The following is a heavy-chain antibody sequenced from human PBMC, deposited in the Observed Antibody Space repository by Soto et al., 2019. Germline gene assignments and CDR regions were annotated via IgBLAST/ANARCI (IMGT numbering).Heavy chain of an antibody. CDR2: ITHSSIT. CDR3: ARENYYKMDV. CDR1: GFTFSSCA. V-gene: IGHV3-21*04. Sequence: PGESLKLSCAASGFTFSSCAMGWVRQAPGKGLEWVSDITHSSITNYADSVKGRFTISRDNAKNSLYLQMNSLRGEDTAVYFCARENYYKMDVWGQGTTVTVSS. J-gene: IGHJ6*02.